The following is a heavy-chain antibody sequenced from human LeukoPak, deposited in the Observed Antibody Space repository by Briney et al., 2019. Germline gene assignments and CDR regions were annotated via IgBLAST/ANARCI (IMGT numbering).Heavy chain of an antibody. CDR3: ARGAGYCSSTSCCKGGSYWYFDL. V-gene: IGHV4-34*01. Sequence: SETLSLTCAVYGGSFSGYYWSWIRQPPGKGLEWIGEINHSGSTNYNPSLKSRVTISVDTSKNQFSLKLSSVTAADTAVYYCARGAGYCSSTSCCKGGSYWYFDLWGRGTLVTVSS. D-gene: IGHD2-2*03. CDR2: INHSGST. J-gene: IGHJ2*01. CDR1: GGSFSGYY.